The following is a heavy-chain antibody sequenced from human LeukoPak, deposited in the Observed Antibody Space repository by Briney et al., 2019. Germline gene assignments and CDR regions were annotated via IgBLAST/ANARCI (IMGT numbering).Heavy chain of an antibody. Sequence: AETLSLTCAVSGYSISSGDYCGLSRPPPGRVLEWIGSIYHSGSTYYNPSLKSRVTILVDTSKNQFSLKLSSVTADDTAVYYCARGGLTDHFDYWGQGTLVTVSS. D-gene: IGHD4/OR15-4a*01. CDR3: ARGGLTDHFDY. J-gene: IGHJ4*02. V-gene: IGHV4-38-2*01. CDR1: GYSISSGDY. CDR2: IYHSGST.